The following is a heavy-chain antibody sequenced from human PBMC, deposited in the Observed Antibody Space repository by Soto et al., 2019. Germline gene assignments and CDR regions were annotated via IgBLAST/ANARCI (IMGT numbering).Heavy chain of an antibody. CDR1: GFTFSNYA. Sequence: PGGSLRLSCAVSGFTFSNYAMSWVRQAPGKGLEWVSAISGSGGSTYYADSVKGRFTISRDNSKNTLYLQMNSLRAEDTAVYYCASPWSTYSSSSPTYYYYGMDVWGQGTTVTVSS. D-gene: IGHD6-6*01. CDR2: ISGSGGST. CDR3: ASPWSTYSSSSPTYYYYGMDV. J-gene: IGHJ6*02. V-gene: IGHV3-23*01.